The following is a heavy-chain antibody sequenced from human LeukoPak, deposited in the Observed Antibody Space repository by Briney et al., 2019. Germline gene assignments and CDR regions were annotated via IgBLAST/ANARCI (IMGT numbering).Heavy chain of an antibody. J-gene: IGHJ4*02. Sequence: GGSLRLSCAASGFTFSSYTMNWVRQAPGKGLEWVSSISSSSSYIFYADSVKGRFTISRDNSKNTLYLQMNSLRAEDTAVYYCVRDYDSSGHIAIDYWGQGTLVTVSS. CDR3: VRDYDSSGHIAIDY. CDR1: GFTFSSYT. CDR2: ISSSSSYI. D-gene: IGHD3-22*01. V-gene: IGHV3-21*01.